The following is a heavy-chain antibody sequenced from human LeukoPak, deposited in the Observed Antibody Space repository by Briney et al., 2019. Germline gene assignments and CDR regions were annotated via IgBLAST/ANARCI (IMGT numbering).Heavy chain of an antibody. CDR2: INPNSGGT. CDR3: GRVSCGGNCYSLIGTFDI. J-gene: IGHJ3*02. CDR1: GYTFTGYY. D-gene: IGHD2-15*01. V-gene: IGHV1-2*02. Sequence: ASVKVSCKASGYTFTGYYMHWVRQAPGQGLEWMGWINPNSGGTNYAQKFQARVTITADESTSTAYMKMSSLRSEDTAVYYCGRVSCGGNCYSLIGTFDIWGQGTMVTVSS.